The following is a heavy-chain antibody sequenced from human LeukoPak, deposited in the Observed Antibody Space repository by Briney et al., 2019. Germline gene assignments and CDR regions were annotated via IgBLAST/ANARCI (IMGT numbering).Heavy chain of an antibody. V-gene: IGHV4-39*02. D-gene: IGHD2-2*01. CDR2: VSYNGST. CDR3: ARVYFSTSCYQPGYVDSSYYSLDV. CDR1: GDSINSPYFY. J-gene: IGHJ6*03. Sequence: SEALSLTCTVSGDSINSPYFYWGWLRQPPGEGLEWIGSVSYNGSTSYNPHLKSRVTIAVDASMNHFSLKLTAVTAADTALYYYARVYFSTSCYQPGYVDSSYYSLDVWGKGTPVTVSS.